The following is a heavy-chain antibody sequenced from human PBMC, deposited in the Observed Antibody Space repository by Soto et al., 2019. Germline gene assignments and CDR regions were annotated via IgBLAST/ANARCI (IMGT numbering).Heavy chain of an antibody. D-gene: IGHD4-17*01. J-gene: IGHJ5*02. V-gene: IGHV3-23*01. Sequence: GGSLRLSCVASGFTSRDYAMSWVRQAPGKGLEWVSTISGGGGLTSYADSVKGHFTISRDNSKTTVYLQMNSLRAEDTAVYYCARGPHTSVTTRGIVWFDPWGQGTLVTVSS. CDR2: ISGGGGLT. CDR3: ARGPHTSVTTRGIVWFDP. CDR1: GFTSRDYA.